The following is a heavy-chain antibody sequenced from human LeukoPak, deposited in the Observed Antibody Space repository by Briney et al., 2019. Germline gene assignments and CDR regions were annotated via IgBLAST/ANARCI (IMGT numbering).Heavy chain of an antibody. CDR2: INHSGST. CDR3: ARVRLPPYYYYYYYMDV. J-gene: IGHJ6*03. V-gene: IGHV4-39*01. D-gene: IGHD5-18*01. CDR1: GDSISTSKSY. Sequence: SETLSLTCTVSGDSISTSKSYWGWIRQPPGKGLEWIGEINHSGSTNYNPSLKSRVTISVDTSKNQFSLKLTSVAAADTAVYYCARVRLPPYYYYYYYMDVWGKGTTVTVSS.